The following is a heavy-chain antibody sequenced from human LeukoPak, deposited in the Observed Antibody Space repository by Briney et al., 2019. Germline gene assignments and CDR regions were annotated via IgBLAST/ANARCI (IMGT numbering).Heavy chain of an antibody. Sequence: GGSLRLSCAASGFTFSSYWMSWVRQALGKGLEWVANIKQDGSERYYVDSVKGRFTISRDNAKNSLYLQMNSLRAEDTAVYYCARDGVLSVAGYYYYYGMDVWGKGTTVTVSS. D-gene: IGHD6-19*01. CDR2: IKQDGSER. V-gene: IGHV3-7*03. J-gene: IGHJ6*04. CDR3: ARDGVLSVAGYYYYYGMDV. CDR1: GFTFSSYW.